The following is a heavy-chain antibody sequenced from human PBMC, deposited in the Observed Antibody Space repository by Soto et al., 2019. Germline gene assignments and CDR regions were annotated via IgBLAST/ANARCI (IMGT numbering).Heavy chain of an antibody. V-gene: IGHV4-39*01. Sequence: QLQLQESGPGLVKPSETLSLTCTVSGGSISSYYWGWIRRPPGKGLEWIGSIYYSGSTYYNTSLKTRITISVDKSKNQFSLKLSSVTAADTAVYYCARRWGYSFDYWGHGTLVTVSS. CDR2: IYYSGST. CDR3: ARRWGYSFDY. CDR1: GGSISSYY. J-gene: IGHJ4*01. D-gene: IGHD7-27*01.